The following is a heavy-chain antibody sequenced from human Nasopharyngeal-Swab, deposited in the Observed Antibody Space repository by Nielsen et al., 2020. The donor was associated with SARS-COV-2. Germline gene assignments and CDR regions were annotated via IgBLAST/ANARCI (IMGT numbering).Heavy chain of an antibody. V-gene: IGHV3-73*01. CDR3: TTDFYFDY. J-gene: IGHJ4*02. CDR2: IGDKDHNYAT. Sequence: GESLKISCASSGFVFRASALHLVRQASGQGLEWLGRIGDKDHNYATTYGASVKGRFTISRDDSKNMAFLQMDSLKTEDTALYYCTTDFYFDYWGQGTLVTVSS. CDR1: GFVFRASA.